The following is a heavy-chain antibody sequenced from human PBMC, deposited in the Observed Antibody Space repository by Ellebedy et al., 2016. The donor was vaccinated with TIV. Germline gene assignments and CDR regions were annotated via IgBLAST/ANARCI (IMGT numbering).Heavy chain of an antibody. J-gene: IGHJ4*02. Sequence: GSLRLXXTVSGGSISSYYWSWIRQPPGKGLEWIGYIYYSGSTNYNPSLKSRVTISVDTSKNQFSLKLSSVTAADTAVYYCARAVGYSVDYWGQGTLVTVSS. CDR1: GGSISSYY. CDR3: ARAVGYSVDY. CDR2: IYYSGST. V-gene: IGHV4-59*01. D-gene: IGHD5-12*01.